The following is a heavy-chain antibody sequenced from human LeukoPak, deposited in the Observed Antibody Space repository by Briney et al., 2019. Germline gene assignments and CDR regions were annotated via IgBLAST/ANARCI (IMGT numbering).Heavy chain of an antibody. CDR2: ISANKGNT. CDR1: GYTFTSYG. D-gene: IGHD2-8*02. J-gene: IGHJ3*02. V-gene: IGHV1-18*01. CDR3: ARPSPNPGGEAFDI. Sequence: ASVKVSCKASGYTFTSYGISWVRQAPGQGLEWMGWISANKGNTDYAQRFQGRVTMTTDTSTSTAYMELRSLRPDDTAVYYCARPSPNPGGEAFDIWGQGTMVTVSS.